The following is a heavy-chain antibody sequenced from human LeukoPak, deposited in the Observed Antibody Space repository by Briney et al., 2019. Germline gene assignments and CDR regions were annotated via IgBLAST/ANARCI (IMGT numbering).Heavy chain of an antibody. V-gene: IGHV4-39*07. CDR1: GGSIISSRYY. CDR2: ISYSGST. Sequence: SETLSLTCSVSGGSIISSRYYWGWIRQPPGKGLEWIGSISYSGSTHYNPSLKSRVTVSVDTSKNQFSLKMNSVTAADTAVYYCARGPGYSYGINFDYWGQGTLVTVSS. J-gene: IGHJ4*02. CDR3: ARGPGYSYGINFDY. D-gene: IGHD5-18*01.